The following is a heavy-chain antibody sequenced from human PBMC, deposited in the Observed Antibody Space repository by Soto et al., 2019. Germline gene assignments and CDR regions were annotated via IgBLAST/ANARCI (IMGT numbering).Heavy chain of an antibody. CDR1: GFTFSSYA. J-gene: IGHJ6*03. Sequence: GGSLRLSCAAXGFTFSSYATSWVRQAPGKGLEWVSAISGSGGSTYYADSVKGRFTISRDNSKNTLYLQMNSLRAEDTAVYYCAKDSVKYYYYYMDVWGKGTTVTVSS. V-gene: IGHV3-23*01. CDR2: ISGSGGST. D-gene: IGHD1-26*01. CDR3: AKDSVKYYYYYMDV.